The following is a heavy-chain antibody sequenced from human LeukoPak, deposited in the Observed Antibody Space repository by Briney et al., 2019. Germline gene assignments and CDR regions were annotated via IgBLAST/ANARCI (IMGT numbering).Heavy chain of an antibody. J-gene: IGHJ4*02. CDR2: IFFSGHS. V-gene: IGHV4-59*13. CDR3: ARIDPHGYFDQ. CDR1: GAFSSRFY. Sequence: SETLSLTCTVSGAFSSRFYWSWVRQSPGKGLEWIGNIFFSGHSNYNPSLTGRVTISPDTSKSQFSLKVTSVTAADTALYYCARIDPHGYFDQWRQETLVTVSS.